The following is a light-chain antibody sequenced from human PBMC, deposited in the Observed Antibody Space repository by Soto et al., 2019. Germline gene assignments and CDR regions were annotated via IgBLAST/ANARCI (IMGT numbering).Light chain of an antibody. CDR3: QQRYIWPPIT. J-gene: IGKJ5*01. Sequence: ESVLTQSPATLSLSPGERATLSCRASQSVIKYLAWYQQKPGQAPRLLIFDASNRATGIPARFSGSGSGTDFTLTISSLEPEDFAVYYCQQRYIWPPITFGQGTRLEIK. CDR2: DAS. V-gene: IGKV3-11*01. CDR1: QSVIKY.